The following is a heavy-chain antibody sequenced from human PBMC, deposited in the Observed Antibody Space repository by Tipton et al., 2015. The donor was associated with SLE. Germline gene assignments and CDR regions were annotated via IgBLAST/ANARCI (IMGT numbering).Heavy chain of an antibody. CDR3: ARGKTRVEY. J-gene: IGHJ4*02. CDR2: ISHSGHT. V-gene: IGHV4-59*08. CDR1: GCSISGYY. Sequence: TLSLTCTVSGCSISGYYWTWIRQSRGKGLGWIGYISHSGHTNSNPSLTSRVTISVDTSKNQFSLTLSSVTAADTAVYYCARGKTRVEYRGQGTLVTVSS. D-gene: IGHD1-14*01.